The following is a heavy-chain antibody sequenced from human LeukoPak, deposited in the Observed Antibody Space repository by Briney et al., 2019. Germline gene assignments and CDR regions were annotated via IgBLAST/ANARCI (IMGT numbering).Heavy chain of an antibody. J-gene: IGHJ6*03. D-gene: IGHD3-22*01. Sequence: SETLSLTCTVSGGSISNYYWSWIRHFPGKGLEWIGYIHYSGSPNYNPSLKGRVTISVDTSKNHFSLKLTSVTAADTAVYYCAVDYDSTGYYFSMDVWGKGTTVTVSS. CDR1: GGSISNYY. CDR3: AVDYDSTGYYFSMDV. V-gene: IGHV4-59*01. CDR2: IHYSGSP.